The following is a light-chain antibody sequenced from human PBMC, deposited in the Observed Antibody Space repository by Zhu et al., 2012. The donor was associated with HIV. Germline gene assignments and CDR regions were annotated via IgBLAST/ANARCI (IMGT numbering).Light chain of an antibody. J-gene: IGKJ1*01. CDR1: QNIHSN. CDR3: HQYNNWPLWT. CDR2: GAS. Sequence: ETLMTQSPGTLSVSPGERATLSCRASQNIHSNLAWYQTKPGRAPRLLIYGASTRPPGIPARFSGSGSGTEFTLTISSLQSEDFAVYYCHQYNNWPLWTFGQGTKGEIK. V-gene: IGKV3-15*01.